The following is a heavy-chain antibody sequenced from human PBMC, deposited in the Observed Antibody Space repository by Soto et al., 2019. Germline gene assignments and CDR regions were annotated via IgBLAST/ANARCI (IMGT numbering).Heavy chain of an antibody. Sequence: EVQLLESGGGLVQPGGSLRLSCAASGFTFSSYAMSWVRRAPGKGLEWVSAISVSGGSTYYADSVKGRFTISRDNSKNTLYLQMNSLRAEDTAVYYCAKGGRCRGGSCYFYFDYWGQGTLVTVSS. J-gene: IGHJ4*02. CDR3: AKGGRCRGGSCYFYFDY. CDR1: GFTFSSYA. V-gene: IGHV3-23*01. D-gene: IGHD2-15*01. CDR2: ISVSGGST.